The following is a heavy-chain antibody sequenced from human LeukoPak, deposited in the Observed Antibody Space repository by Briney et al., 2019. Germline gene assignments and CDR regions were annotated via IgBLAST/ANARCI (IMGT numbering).Heavy chain of an antibody. V-gene: IGHV3-23*01. CDR3: AKEAGNGWSYFDY. Sequence: SGGALRLSCAASGFTFSTYAMSWVRQAPGKGLEWVSGISRGGGSTFYADSVKGRFTISRDNSKNTVYLQMISLRGEDTAVYHCAKEAGNGWSYFDYWGQGTLVTVSS. J-gene: IGHJ4*02. CDR1: GFTFSTYA. D-gene: IGHD6-19*01. CDR2: ISRGGGST.